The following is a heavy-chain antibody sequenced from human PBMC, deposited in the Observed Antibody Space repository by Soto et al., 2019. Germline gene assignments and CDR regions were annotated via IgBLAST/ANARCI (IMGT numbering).Heavy chain of an antibody. J-gene: IGHJ4*02. Sequence: SETLSLTCTVSGGSISSGGYYWSWIRQHPGKGLEWIGYIYYSGSTYYNPSLKSRVTISVDTSKNQFSLKLSSVTAADTAVYYCARDEGPYYGSGSPIYWGQGTLVTVSS. CDR1: GGSISSGGYY. CDR2: IYYSGST. D-gene: IGHD3-10*01. V-gene: IGHV4-31*03. CDR3: ARDEGPYYGSGSPIY.